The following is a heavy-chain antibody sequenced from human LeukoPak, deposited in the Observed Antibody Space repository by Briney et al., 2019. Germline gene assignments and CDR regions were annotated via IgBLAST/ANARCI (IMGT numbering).Heavy chain of an antibody. CDR1: GFTFSSYA. Sequence: PGGSLRLSCAASGFTFSSYAMSWVRQAPGKGLEWVSAISGSGGSTYYADSVKGWFTISRDNSKNTLYLQMNSLRAEDTAVYYCAKDRMATTVIPRWFDYWGQGTLVTVSS. V-gene: IGHV3-23*01. J-gene: IGHJ4*02. D-gene: IGHD4-17*01. CDR2: ISGSGGST. CDR3: AKDRMATTVIPRWFDY.